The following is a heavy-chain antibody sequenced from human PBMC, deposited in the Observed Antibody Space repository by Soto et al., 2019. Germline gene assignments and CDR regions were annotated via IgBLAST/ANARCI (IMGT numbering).Heavy chain of an antibody. CDR2: IKSKTDGGTT. D-gene: IGHD5-18*01. Sequence: PGGSLSLSCAASGFTFSNAWMNWVRQAPGKGLEWVGRIKSKTDGGTTDYAAPVKGRFTISRDDSKNTLYLQMNSLKTEDTAVYYCTTGAVDTAMVTPDYWGQGTLVTVSS. CDR3: TTGAVDTAMVTPDY. J-gene: IGHJ4*02. V-gene: IGHV3-15*07. CDR1: GFTFSNAW.